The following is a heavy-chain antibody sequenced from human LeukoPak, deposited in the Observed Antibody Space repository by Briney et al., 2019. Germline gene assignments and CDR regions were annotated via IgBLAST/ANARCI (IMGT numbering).Heavy chain of an antibody. J-gene: IGHJ4*02. D-gene: IGHD6-13*01. Sequence: ASVKVSCKASGGTFSSYAISWVRQAPGQGLEWMGGIIPIFGTANYAQKFQGRVTITADESTSTAYMELSSLRSEDTAVYYCARSGYSSSWDPSGWYHYFDYWGQGTLVTVSS. V-gene: IGHV1-69*01. CDR1: GGTFSSYA. CDR3: ARSGYSSSWDPSGWYHYFDY. CDR2: IIPIFGTA.